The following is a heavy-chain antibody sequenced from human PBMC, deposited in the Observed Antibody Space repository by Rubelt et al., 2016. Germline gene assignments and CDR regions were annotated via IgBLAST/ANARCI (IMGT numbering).Heavy chain of an antibody. V-gene: IGHV1-46*01. J-gene: IGHJ5*02. Sequence: VRRAPGQGLEWMGLINPSSGATTYAQKFQGRVIMTRDTSTSTVYMEVSSLRSEDTAVYYCAKDAKYTPNRYCSGGSCYPKYNWFDPWGQGTLVTVFS. CDR3: AKDAKYTPNRYCSGGSCYPKYNWFDP. CDR2: INPSSGAT. D-gene: IGHD2-15*01.